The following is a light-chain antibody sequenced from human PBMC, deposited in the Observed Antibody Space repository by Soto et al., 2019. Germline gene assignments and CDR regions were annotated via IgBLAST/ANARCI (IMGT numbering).Light chain of an antibody. CDR2: EVN. Sequence: QSALTQPPSASGSPGQSVAISCTGPSSDGGGYNYVSWYQQHPGKAPKLMIYEVNKRPSGVPDRFSGSKSGNTASLTVSGLQAEDEADYYCSSYAGSSNVFGTGTKVTVL. CDR1: SSDGGGYNY. CDR3: SSYAGSSNV. V-gene: IGLV2-8*01. J-gene: IGLJ1*01.